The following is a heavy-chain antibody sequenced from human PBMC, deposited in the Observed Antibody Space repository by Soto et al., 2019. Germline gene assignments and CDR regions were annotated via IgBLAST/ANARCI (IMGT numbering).Heavy chain of an antibody. CDR3: APAGPYYFDY. CDR2: ITTYNGNT. Sequence: ASVKVSCKASGYTFTSYGISWVRQAPGQGLEWMGWITTYNGNTNYAQKFRGRVTITADESTSTAYMELSSLRSEDTAVYYCAPAGPYYFDYWGQGTLVTVSS. J-gene: IGHJ4*02. CDR1: GYTFTSYG. V-gene: IGHV1-18*04. D-gene: IGHD1-1*01.